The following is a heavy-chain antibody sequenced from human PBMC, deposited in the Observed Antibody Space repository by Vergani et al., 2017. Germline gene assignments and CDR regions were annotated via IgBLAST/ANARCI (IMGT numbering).Heavy chain of an antibody. CDR2: IYYSGST. V-gene: IGHV4-39*07. Sequence: QLQLQESGPGLVKPSETLSLTCTVSGGSISSSSYYWGWIRQPPGKGLEWIGSIYYSGSTYYNPSLKSRVTISVDTSKNQFSLKLSSVTAADTAVYYCASHNYVSYFDYWGQGTLVTVSS. CDR3: ASHNYVSYFDY. J-gene: IGHJ4*02. CDR1: GGSISSSSYY. D-gene: IGHD5-24*01.